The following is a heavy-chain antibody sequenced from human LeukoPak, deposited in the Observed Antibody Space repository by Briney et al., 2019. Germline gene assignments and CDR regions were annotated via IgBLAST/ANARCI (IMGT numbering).Heavy chain of an antibody. CDR2: ISGSGGST. CDR3: AKVGDWDGDYAYCFDY. Sequence: GGSLRFSCAASGFTFSSYAMSWVRQAPGKGLEWVSAISGSGGSTYYADSVKGRFTISRDNSKNTLYLQMNSLRAEDTAVYYCAKVGDWDGDYAYCFDYWGQGTLVTVSS. V-gene: IGHV3-23*01. CDR1: GFTFSSYA. D-gene: IGHD4-17*01. J-gene: IGHJ4*02.